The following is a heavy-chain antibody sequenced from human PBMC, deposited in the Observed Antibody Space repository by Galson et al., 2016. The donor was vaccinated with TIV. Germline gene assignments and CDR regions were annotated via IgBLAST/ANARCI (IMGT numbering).Heavy chain of an antibody. CDR2: INWNGGAT. J-gene: IGHJ4*02. CDR1: GFTFDDHG. D-gene: IGHD2-21*02. V-gene: IGHV3-20*04. Sequence: SLRLSCAASGFTFDDHGMSWVRQGPGKGLEWVSSINWNGGATSYADSVKGRFTISRDNAKNFLYLQMNSPRAEDTAFYYCVREVACGGACYYFDYWGQGNLVTVSS. CDR3: VREVACGGACYYFDY.